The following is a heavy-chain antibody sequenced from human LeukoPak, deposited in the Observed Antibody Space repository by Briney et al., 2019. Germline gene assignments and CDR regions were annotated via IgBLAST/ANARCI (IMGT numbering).Heavy chain of an antibody. CDR1: GNWFSRFA. Sequence: SVKVSCKASGNWFSRFAVSWVRQAPGEGLEWMGGIIPIAAPPKYAQKFQNRVTITMDDSTKTAYMELRSLRSDDTAVYYCAKVGGNFFPYHLDVWGKGTTVIVSS. D-gene: IGHD4-23*01. V-gene: IGHV1-69*05. J-gene: IGHJ6*04. CDR3: AKVGGNFFPYHLDV. CDR2: IIPIAAPP.